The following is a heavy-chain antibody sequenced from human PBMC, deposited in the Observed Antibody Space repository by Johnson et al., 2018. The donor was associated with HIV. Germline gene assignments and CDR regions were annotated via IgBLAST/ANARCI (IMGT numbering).Heavy chain of an antibody. CDR2: ISYDGSQ. CDR1: GFTFSSYA. CDR3: ARLSVAGDAFDI. Sequence: QVQLVESGGGLVQPGRSLRLSCAASGFTFSSYAMHWVRQAPGKGLEWVAVISYDGSQYYADSVKGRFTISRDNSKNTLYLQMNSLRAEDTAVYYCARLSVAGDAFDIWGQGTMVTVSS. D-gene: IGHD6-19*01. V-gene: IGHV3-30*14. J-gene: IGHJ3*02.